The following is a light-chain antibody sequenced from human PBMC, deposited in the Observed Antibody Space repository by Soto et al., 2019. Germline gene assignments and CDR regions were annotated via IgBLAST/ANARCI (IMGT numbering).Light chain of an antibody. V-gene: IGKV3-20*01. J-gene: IGKJ1*01. CDR2: GAS. Sequence: ESVLMQSPDTLSLSPGERATLSCRASQSVSSNYLAWYQQKPGQAPGLLIYGASSRATGIPDRFSGSGSGTDFTLTISRLEPEDFAVYYCQQYGSSPVTFGQGTKVEIK. CDR3: QQYGSSPVT. CDR1: QSVSSNY.